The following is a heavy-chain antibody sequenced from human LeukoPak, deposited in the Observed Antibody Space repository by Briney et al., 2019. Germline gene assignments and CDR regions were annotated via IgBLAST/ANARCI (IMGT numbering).Heavy chain of an antibody. V-gene: IGHV6-1*01. CDR3: ARGRSSVGLDY. Sequence: SQTLSLTCAISGDSVSSNSVVWSWIRRSPSRGLEWLGRTYYRSKWCNDYAVSVKGRITINPDTSKNQFSLQLNSVTPEDTAVYYCARGRSSVGLDYWGQGTLVTVSS. CDR2: TYYRSKWCN. J-gene: IGHJ4*02. D-gene: IGHD2-2*01. CDR1: GDSVSSNSVV.